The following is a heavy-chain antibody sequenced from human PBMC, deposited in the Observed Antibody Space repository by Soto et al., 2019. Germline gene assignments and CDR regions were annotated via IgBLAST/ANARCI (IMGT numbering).Heavy chain of an antibody. CDR3: AKDPPSRIADAFYI. Sequence: EVQLLESGGGLVQPGGSLGLSCAASGFSFNNYGMSWVRQAPGKGLEWVSSISGNGGSIYYADSVKGRFTVSRDNSKNTVFVFMNSLRAEDTVVYYCAKDPPSRIADAFYIWGQGTIVTVSS. J-gene: IGHJ3*02. V-gene: IGHV3-23*01. CDR1: GFSFNNYG. CDR2: ISGNGGSI.